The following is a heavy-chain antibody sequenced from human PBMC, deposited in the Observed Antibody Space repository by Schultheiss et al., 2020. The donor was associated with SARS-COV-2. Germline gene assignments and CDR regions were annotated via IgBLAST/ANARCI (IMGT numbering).Heavy chain of an antibody. CDR2: IWYDGSNK. CDR3: AKTVAALNWFDP. CDR1: GFTFSSYG. J-gene: IGHJ5*02. D-gene: IGHD6-19*01. V-gene: IGHV3-33*06. Sequence: GESLKISCAASGFTFSSYGMHWVRQAPGKGLEWVAVIWYDGSNKYYADSVKGRFTISRDNSKNTLYLQMNSLRAEDTAVYHCAKTVAALNWFDPWGQGTLVTVSS.